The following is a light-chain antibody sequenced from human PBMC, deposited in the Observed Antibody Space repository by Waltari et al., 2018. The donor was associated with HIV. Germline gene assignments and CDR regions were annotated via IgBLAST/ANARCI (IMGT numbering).Light chain of an antibody. CDR3: MQALQTPYT. Sequence: DIVMTQSSLSLPFTPGEPASISCRSSQSLLHSNGYNYLDWYLQKPGQSPQLLIYLGSNRASGVPDRFSGSGSGTDFTLKISRVEAEDVGVYYCMQALQTPYTFGQGTKLEIK. CDR1: QSLLHSNGYNY. V-gene: IGKV2-28*01. CDR2: LGS. J-gene: IGKJ2*01.